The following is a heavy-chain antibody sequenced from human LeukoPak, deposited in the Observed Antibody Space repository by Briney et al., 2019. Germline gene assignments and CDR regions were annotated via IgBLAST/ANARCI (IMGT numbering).Heavy chain of an antibody. CDR3: ARVLSGRGSLYDYYYYMDV. Sequence: PGGSLRLSCAASGFTVSSNYMSWVRQAPGKGLEWVSVTYSNGRTYYADSVKGRFTISSDISKNTLYLQMNSLRAEDTAVYYCARVLSGRGSLYDYYYYMDVWGKGTTVTISS. CDR1: GFTVSSNY. D-gene: IGHD3-10*01. CDR2: TYSNGRT. V-gene: IGHV3-53*01. J-gene: IGHJ6*03.